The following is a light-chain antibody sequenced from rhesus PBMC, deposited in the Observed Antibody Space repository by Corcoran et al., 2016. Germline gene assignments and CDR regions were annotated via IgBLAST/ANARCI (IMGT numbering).Light chain of an antibody. CDR3: QQRNSYPLT. CDR2: DAS. CDR1: QGISSY. J-gene: IGKJ4*01. V-gene: IGKV1-38*01. Sequence: DIQLTQSPSSLSASVGDRVTITCRASQGISSYLAWYQQKSGKAPKLLLYDASNLQSGVPSRFSGGGSGTEFTLTISSLQPEYFATYYCQQRNSYPLTFGGGTKVEIK.